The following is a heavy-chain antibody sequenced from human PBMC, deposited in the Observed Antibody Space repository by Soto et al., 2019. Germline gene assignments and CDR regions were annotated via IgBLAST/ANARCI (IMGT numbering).Heavy chain of an antibody. CDR2: IYYSGST. CDR3: ARVTGYYDSSGYYYVLVGGGAFDI. V-gene: IGHV4-61*01. CDR1: GGSVSSGSYY. J-gene: IGHJ3*02. Sequence: SETLSLTCPVSGGSVSSGSYYWSWIRQPPGRGLEWIGYIYYSGSTNYNPPLKSRVTISVDTSKNQFSLKLSSVTAADTAVYYCARVTGYYDSSGYYYVLVGGGAFDIWGQGTRVTVS. D-gene: IGHD3-22*01.